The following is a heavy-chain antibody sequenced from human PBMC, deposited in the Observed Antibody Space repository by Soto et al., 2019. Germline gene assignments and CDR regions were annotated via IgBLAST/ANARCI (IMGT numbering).Heavy chain of an antibody. D-gene: IGHD1-20*01. CDR1: VFTFSSSA. CDR3: AQMGRITGNNDYYYYGMDV. V-gene: IGHV3-23*01. J-gene: IGHJ6*02. CDR2: MSAYGDST. Sequence: EVQLLESGGGLVQPGGSLRLSCAASVFTFSSSAMSWVRQAPGKGLEWVSTMSAYGDSTKYADSVKGRFTISRDNSKNTLYLHMNTLRADDTAVYYCAQMGRITGNNDYYYYGMDVWGQGTTVTVSS.